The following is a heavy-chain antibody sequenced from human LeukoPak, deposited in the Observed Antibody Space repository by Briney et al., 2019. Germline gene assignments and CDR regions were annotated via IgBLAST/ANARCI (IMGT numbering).Heavy chain of an antibody. Sequence: SGPTLVNPTQTLTLTCTFSGFSLSNSGVGVGWICQPPGKALEWLALIYWNDDKRYSPSLKNRLTITEDTSKNQVVLTMTNMDPVDTATYFCSRYMLQYHFRTGYHTAPTIDPWGQGTLVTVSS. D-gene: IGHD3/OR15-3a*01. CDR2: IYWNDDK. CDR3: SRYMLQYHFRTGYHTAPTIDP. CDR1: GFSLSNSGVG. J-gene: IGHJ5*02. V-gene: IGHV2-5*01.